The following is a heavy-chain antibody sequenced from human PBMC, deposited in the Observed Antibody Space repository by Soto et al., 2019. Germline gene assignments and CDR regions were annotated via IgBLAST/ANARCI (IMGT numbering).Heavy chain of an antibody. CDR1: GFTFSSYA. CDR3: VQAPVTVVVTVHCDY. D-gene: IGHD2-2*01. Sequence: GGSLRLSCAASGFTFSSYAMSWVRQAPGKGLEWVSAISGSGGSTYYADSVKGRFTISRDNSKNTLYLQMNSLRAEDTAAYYCVQAPVTVVVTVHCDYWGRGTLACVS. V-gene: IGHV3-23*01. J-gene: IGHJ4*02. CDR2: ISGSGGST.